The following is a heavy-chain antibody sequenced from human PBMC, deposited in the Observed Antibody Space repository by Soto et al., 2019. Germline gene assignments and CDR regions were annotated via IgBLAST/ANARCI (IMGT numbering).Heavy chain of an antibody. Sequence: SETLSLTCTVSGCSISSYYWSWIRQPPGKGLEWIGYIYYSGSTNYNPSLKSRVTISVDTSKNQFSLKLSSVTAADTAVYYCAVMGGERLSYYGMDVWGQGTTVTVSS. V-gene: IGHV4-59*01. CDR2: IYYSGST. CDR3: AVMGGERLSYYGMDV. J-gene: IGHJ6*02. D-gene: IGHD1-26*01. CDR1: GCSISSYY.